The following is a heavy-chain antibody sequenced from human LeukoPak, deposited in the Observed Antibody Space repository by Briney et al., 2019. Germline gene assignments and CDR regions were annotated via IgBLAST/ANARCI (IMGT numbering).Heavy chain of an antibody. CDR1: GFTFSSYS. J-gene: IGHJ5*02. CDR2: ISSSSSSI. V-gene: IGHV3-48*01. D-gene: IGHD1-26*01. CDR3: ARDWEALLNWFDP. Sequence: PGGSLRLSCAASGFTFSSYSMNWVRQAPGKGLEWVSYISSSSSSIYYADSVKGRFTISRDNAKNSLYLKMNSLRAEDTAVYYCARDWEALLNWFDPWGQGTLVTVSS.